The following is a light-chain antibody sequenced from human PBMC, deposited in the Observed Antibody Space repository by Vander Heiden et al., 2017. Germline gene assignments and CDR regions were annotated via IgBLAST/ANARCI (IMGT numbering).Light chain of an antibody. CDR1: QSISSY. CDR3: QQSYSTRYTWT. Sequence: DIQMTQSPSSLSASVGDRVTITCRASQSISSYLNWYQQKPGKAPKLLIYAASSLQSQVPSRFSGSGSGTDFTLTISSLQPEDFATYYCQQSYSTRYTWTFGQGTKVEIK. V-gene: IGKV1-39*01. CDR2: AAS. J-gene: IGKJ1*01.